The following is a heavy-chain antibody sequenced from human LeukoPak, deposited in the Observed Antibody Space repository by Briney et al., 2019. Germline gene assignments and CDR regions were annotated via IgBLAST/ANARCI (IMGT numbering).Heavy chain of an antibody. Sequence: PSETLSLTCAVYGGSFSGYYWSWIRQPPGKGLEWIGEINHSGSTNYNPSLKRRVTMSVDTSKNQFSLKLSSVTAADTAVYYCARDRGIIAAAGRYNWFDPWGQGTLVTVSS. D-gene: IGHD6-13*01. CDR3: ARDRGIIAAAGRYNWFDP. V-gene: IGHV4-34*01. CDR2: INHSGST. J-gene: IGHJ5*02. CDR1: GGSFSGYY.